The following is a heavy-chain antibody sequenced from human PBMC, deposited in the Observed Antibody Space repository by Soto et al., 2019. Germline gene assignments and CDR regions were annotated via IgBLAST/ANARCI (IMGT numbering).Heavy chain of an antibody. D-gene: IGHD3-10*01. Sequence: SETLSLTCAVYGGSFSGYYWSWIRQPPGKGLEWIGEINHSGSTNYNPSLKSRVTISVDTSKNQFSLKLSSVTAADTAVYYCAKILLGRRRTXDFDIWGQGTMVT. J-gene: IGHJ3*02. CDR3: AKILLGRRRTXDFDI. CDR2: INHSGST. V-gene: IGHV4-34*01. CDR1: GGSFSGYY.